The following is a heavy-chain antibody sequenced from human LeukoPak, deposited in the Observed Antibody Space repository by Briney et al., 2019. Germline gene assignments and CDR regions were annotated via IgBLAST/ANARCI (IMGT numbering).Heavy chain of an antibody. J-gene: IGHJ4*02. CDR1: GFTVSSNY. V-gene: IGHV3-53*01. D-gene: IGHD3-22*01. Sequence: GGSLRLSCAASGFTVSSNYMSWVRQAPVKGLEWVSVIYSGGSTYYADSVKGRFTISRDNSKNTLYLQMNSLRAEDTAVYYCARGPPRNYDSSGYSGIDYWGQGTLVTVSS. CDR3: ARGPPRNYDSSGYSGIDY. CDR2: IYSGGST.